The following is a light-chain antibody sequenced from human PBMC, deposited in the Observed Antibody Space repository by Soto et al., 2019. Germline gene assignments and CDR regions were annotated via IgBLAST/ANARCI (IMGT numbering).Light chain of an antibody. CDR2: GAS. CDR1: QSVDSL. CDR3: QQYNNWPPWT. Sequence: EVLMTQSPVALSLSPAEASTLSCMTSQSVDSLLAWYQQKPGQPPRLLIYGASTRATGIPARFSGSGSGTEFTLTISSLQSEDFAVYFCQQYNNWPPWTFGQGTKVDTK. V-gene: IGKV3-15*01. J-gene: IGKJ1*01.